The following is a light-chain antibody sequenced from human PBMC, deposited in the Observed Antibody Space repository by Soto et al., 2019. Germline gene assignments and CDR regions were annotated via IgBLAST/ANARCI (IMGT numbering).Light chain of an antibody. CDR1: QSVSSY. J-gene: IGKJ5*01. CDR3: QQRSNWPIT. Sequence: EIVLTQSPATLSLSPGERATLSCRTSQSVSSYFAWYQQKPGRAPRLLIYDASNRATGIPARLIGSGSGTDFTLTISSLEPEDFAVYYSQQRSNWPITFGQGTRLEIK. CDR2: DAS. V-gene: IGKV3-11*01.